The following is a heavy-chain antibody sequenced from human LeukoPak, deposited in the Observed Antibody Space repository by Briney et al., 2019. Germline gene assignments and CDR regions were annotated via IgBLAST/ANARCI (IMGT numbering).Heavy chain of an antibody. CDR1: GGSISSSSYY. J-gene: IGHJ4*02. Sequence: PSETLSLTCTVSGGSISSSSYYWGWIRQPPGKGLEWIGEINHSGSTNYNPSLKSRVTTSVDTSKNQVSLNVSSVTAADTAVYYCARRRSCTSCYVTFDYWGQGALVTVSS. D-gene: IGHD2-2*01. V-gene: IGHV4-39*07. CDR3: ARRRSCTSCYVTFDY. CDR2: INHSGST.